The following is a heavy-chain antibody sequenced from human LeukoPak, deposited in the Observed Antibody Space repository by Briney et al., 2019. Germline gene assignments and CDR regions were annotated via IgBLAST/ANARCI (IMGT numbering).Heavy chain of an antibody. CDR1: GYTFTGYY. CDR3: ARYPLDDFWSGSYDY. V-gene: IGHV1-2*02. CDR2: INPNSGGT. Sequence: GASVKVSFKASGYTFTGYYMHWVRQAPGQGLEWMGWINPNSGGTNYAQKFQGRVTMTRDTSISTAYMELSRLRSDDTAVYYCARYPLDDFWSGSYDYWGQGTLVTVSS. D-gene: IGHD3-3*01. J-gene: IGHJ4*02.